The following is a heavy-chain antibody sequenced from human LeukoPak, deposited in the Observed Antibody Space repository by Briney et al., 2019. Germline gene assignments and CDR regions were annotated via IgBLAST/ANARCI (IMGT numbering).Heavy chain of an antibody. J-gene: IGHJ5*02. D-gene: IGHD1-1*01. CDR2: ISGSSSYI. Sequence: GGSLRLSCAASGFTFSSYSMNWVRQAPGKGLEWVSSISGSSSYIYYADSVKGRFTISRDNAKKSLYLQMNSLRVEDTAVYYCARDAERVTMTSSRFDPWGQGILVTVSS. CDR1: GFTFSSYS. V-gene: IGHV3-21*01. CDR3: ARDAERVTMTSSRFDP.